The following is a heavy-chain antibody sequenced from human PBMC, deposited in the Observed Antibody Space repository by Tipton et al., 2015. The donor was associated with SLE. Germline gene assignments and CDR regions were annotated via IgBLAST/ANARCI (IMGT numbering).Heavy chain of an antibody. V-gene: IGHV4-39*07. CDR1: GGSFSGSNYY. CDR3: ARLGVGCANCWYYFDL. CDR2: LYHTGST. D-gene: IGHD2-21*01. Sequence: TLSLTCTVSGGSFSGSNYYWAWIRQPPEKGLEWLGNLYHTGSTHYNPSLRNRVTISIDTSKNQFFLNLTTVTDADTAIYYCARLGVGCANCWYYFDLWGQGALVTVSS. J-gene: IGHJ4*02.